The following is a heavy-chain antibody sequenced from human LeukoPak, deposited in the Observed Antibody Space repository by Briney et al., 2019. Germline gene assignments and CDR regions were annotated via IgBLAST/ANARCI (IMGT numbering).Heavy chain of an antibody. V-gene: IGHV1-8*02. Sequence: ASVTVSCKASGYTFTGYYMNWVRQAPGQGLEWMGWMNPNSGNTGYAQKFQGRVTMTRNTSISTAYMELSSLRSEDTAVYYCARVVGVLRPPYYMDVWGKGTTVTVSS. D-gene: IGHD3-3*01. CDR3: ARVVGVLRPPYYMDV. CDR1: GYTFTGYY. J-gene: IGHJ6*03. CDR2: MNPNSGNT.